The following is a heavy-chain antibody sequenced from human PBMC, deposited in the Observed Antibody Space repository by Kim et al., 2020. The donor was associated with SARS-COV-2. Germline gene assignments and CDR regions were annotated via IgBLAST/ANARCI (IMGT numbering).Heavy chain of an antibody. V-gene: IGHV3-30*01. CDR2: NK. J-gene: IGHJ4*02. D-gene: IGHD2-21*01. CDR3: ARDRNMWPDY. Sequence: NKYYADSVKGRFTNSRDNSKNKLYLQMNSLRAEDTAVYYCARDRNMWPDYWGQGTLVTVSS.